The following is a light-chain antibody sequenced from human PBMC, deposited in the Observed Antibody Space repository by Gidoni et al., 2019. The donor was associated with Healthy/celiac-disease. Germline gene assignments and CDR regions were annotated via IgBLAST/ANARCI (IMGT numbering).Light chain of an antibody. CDR3: QQYDWYT. Sequence: IQMNQSPSSLSASVGDRVTSTCQAGQDISNYLNWYQQKPGKAPKLLIYDASNLETGVPSRCSGSGSGTDFTFTISSLQPEDIATYYCQQYDWYTFGQGTKLEIK. V-gene: IGKV1-33*01. CDR1: QDISNY. J-gene: IGKJ2*01. CDR2: DAS.